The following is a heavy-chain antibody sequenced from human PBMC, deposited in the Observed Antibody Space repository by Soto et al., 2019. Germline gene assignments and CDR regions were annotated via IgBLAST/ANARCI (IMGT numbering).Heavy chain of an antibody. V-gene: IGHV3-33*06. Sequence: GGSLRLSCAVSGFNFSDYGMQWVRQAPGKGLEWLTVIWYDGSTQHYAESVKGRFTISRDNSRNTLYLQMHSLRADDTAIYYCAKSYDYGDYVDYWGQGTLVTAPQ. CDR2: IWYDGSTQ. CDR3: AKSYDYGDYVDY. CDR1: GFNFSDYG. J-gene: IGHJ4*02. D-gene: IGHD4-17*01.